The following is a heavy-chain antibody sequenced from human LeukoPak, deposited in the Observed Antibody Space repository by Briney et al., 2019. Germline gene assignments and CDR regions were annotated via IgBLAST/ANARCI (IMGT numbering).Heavy chain of an antibody. CDR2: IYYSGSN. Sequence: SETLSLTCTVSGGSISSSSYYWGWIRQTPGKGLEWIGSIYYSGSNYHNPSLKSRVSMSVDTSKNQFSLKLSSVTAADTAVYYCANMGYSYAPGLFDPWGQGTPVTVSS. D-gene: IGHD5-18*01. CDR1: GGSISSSSYY. V-gene: IGHV4-39*07. CDR3: ANMGYSYAPGLFDP. J-gene: IGHJ5*02.